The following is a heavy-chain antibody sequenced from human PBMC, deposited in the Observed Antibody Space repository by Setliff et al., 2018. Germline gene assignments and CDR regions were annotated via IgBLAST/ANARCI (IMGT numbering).Heavy chain of an antibody. D-gene: IGHD3-3*01. Sequence: SETLSLTCTVSGASISSGTYYWAWIRQPPGKGLEFIGYVYYSGITNYDPSLKSRVTMSVDTSKNQFSLKLSSVTAAGTAVYYCARMSGFLYMDVWGKGTTVTVSS. J-gene: IGHJ6*03. CDR3: ARMSGFLYMDV. V-gene: IGHV4-61*01. CDR1: GASISSGTYY. CDR2: VYYSGIT.